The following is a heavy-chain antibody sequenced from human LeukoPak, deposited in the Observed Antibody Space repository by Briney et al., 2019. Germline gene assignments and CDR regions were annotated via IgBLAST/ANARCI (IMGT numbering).Heavy chain of an antibody. Sequence: GSLRLSFAASRFPFLSYAMTWVRQAPGKGLDWVSSVSGSGSTTYFADSVKGRFTISRDNSKNTLYLQMNSLRDDDTAVYFCAKDRGYDYPFRYFDYWGQGTLVTVSS. CDR3: AKDRGYDYPFRYFDY. J-gene: IGHJ4*02. CDR1: RFPFLSYA. CDR2: VSGSGSTT. D-gene: IGHD3-16*01. V-gene: IGHV3-23*01.